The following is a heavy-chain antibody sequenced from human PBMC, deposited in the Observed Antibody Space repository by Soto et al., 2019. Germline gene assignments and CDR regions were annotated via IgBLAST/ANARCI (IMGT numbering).Heavy chain of an antibody. D-gene: IGHD3-16*02. CDR2: IYYSGST. Sequence: KGLERIGYIYYSGSTNYNPSLKSRVTISVDTSKNQFSLKLSSVTAADTAVYFFFQAEDGIRVTVPVSAFLLNRSSDL. CDR3: FQAEDGIRVTVPVSAFLLNRSSDL. V-gene: IGHV4-59*08. J-gene: IGHJ2*01.